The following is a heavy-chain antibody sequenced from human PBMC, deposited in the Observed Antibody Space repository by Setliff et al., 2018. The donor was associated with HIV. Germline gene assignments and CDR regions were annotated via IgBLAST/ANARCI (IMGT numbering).Heavy chain of an antibody. V-gene: IGHV1-46*01. Sequence: GASVKVSCKTSGYTFTGYYMHWVRQAPGQGFEWMGVINTSGGSAGYAEKFQGRVTIIRDTSTSTVYMDLSSLRAEDTAMYYCAKDPFLRQAVPGGVDYWGQGTLVTVS. CDR1: GYTFTGYY. CDR3: AKDPFLRQAVPGGVDY. CDR2: INTSGGSA. D-gene: IGHD6-19*01. J-gene: IGHJ4*02.